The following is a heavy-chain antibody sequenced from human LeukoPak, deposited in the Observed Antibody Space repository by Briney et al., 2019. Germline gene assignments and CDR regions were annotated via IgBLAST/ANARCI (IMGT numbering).Heavy chain of an antibody. CDR1: GDSINSGSYY. CDR2: IYNSGSA. D-gene: IGHD4-17*01. V-gene: IGHV4-61*02. CDR3: ARAIDYGDSYFDY. J-gene: IGHJ4*02. Sequence: SETLSLTCTVSGDSINSGSYYWSWIRQPAGKGLEWIGCIYNSGSANYNPSLKSRVTISVDTSKNQFSLRLSSVTAADTAVYYCARAIDYGDSYFDYWGQGTLVTVSS.